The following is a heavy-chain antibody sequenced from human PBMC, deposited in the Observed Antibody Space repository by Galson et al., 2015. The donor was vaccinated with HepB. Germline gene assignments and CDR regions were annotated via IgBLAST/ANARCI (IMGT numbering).Heavy chain of an antibody. D-gene: IGHD3-10*01. V-gene: IGHV3-30-3*01. J-gene: IGHJ3*02. CDR1: RFTFDIYA. Sequence: SLRLSCAASRFTFDIYAMHWVRQAPGKGLEWVAFISYDGANKYYADSVKGRFTISRDNSRNTLSLQMNSLRAEDTAVYYCARDGGASAFHIWGQGTMVTVSS. CDR3: ARDGGASAFHI. CDR2: ISYDGANK.